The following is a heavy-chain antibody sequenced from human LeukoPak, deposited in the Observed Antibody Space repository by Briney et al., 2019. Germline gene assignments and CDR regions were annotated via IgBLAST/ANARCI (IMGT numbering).Heavy chain of an antibody. CDR1: GGTFSSYA. CDR2: INPNSGGT. D-gene: IGHD6-13*01. CDR3: AREGGVEAAAGTGENNWFDP. V-gene: IGHV1-2*02. Sequence: ASVKVSCKASGGTFSSYAISWVRQAPGQGLEWMGWINPNSGGTNYAQKFQGRVTMTRDTSISTAYMELSRLRSDDTAVYYCAREGGVEAAAGTGENNWFDPWGQGTLVTVSS. J-gene: IGHJ5*02.